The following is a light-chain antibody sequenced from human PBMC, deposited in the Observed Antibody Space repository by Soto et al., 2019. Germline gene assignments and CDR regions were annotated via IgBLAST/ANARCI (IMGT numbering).Light chain of an antibody. V-gene: IGLV2-18*02. Sequence: QSALTQPPSVSGSPGQSVTISCTGTSSDVGAYNRVSWYQQPPGAAPKLMICDVSNRPSGVPERFSGSKSGNTASLTIFGLQAEDEADYYCSSFTTSSTYVFGTGTKGPS. CDR1: SSDVGAYNR. CDR3: SSFTTSSTYV. J-gene: IGLJ1*01. CDR2: DVS.